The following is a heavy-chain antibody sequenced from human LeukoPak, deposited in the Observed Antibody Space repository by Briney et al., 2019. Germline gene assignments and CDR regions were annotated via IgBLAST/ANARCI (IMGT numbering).Heavy chain of an antibody. CDR2: INHSGST. CDR3: ARGRSGWYHNFDY. D-gene: IGHD6-19*01. CDR1: GGSFSGASGYY. J-gene: IGHJ4*02. V-gene: IGHV4-34*01. Sequence: SETLSLTCAVYGGSFSGASGYYWSWIRQPPGKGLEWIGEINHSGSTNYNPSLKSRVTISVDTSKNQFSLKLSSVTAADTAVYYCARGRSGWYHNFDYWGQGTLVTVSS.